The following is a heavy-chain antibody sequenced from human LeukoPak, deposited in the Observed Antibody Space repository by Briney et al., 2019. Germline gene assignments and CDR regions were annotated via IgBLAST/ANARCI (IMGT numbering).Heavy chain of an antibody. V-gene: IGHV4-34*01. Sequence: SETLSLTCAVYGGSFSGYYWSWIRQPPGKGLEWIGEINHSGSTNYNPSLKSRVTISVDTSKNQFSLKLSSVTAADTAVYYCARQVTGMVRGVPRRFYYMDVWGKGTTVTISS. CDR2: INHSGST. CDR1: GGSFSGYY. CDR3: ARQVTGMVRGVPRRFYYMDV. J-gene: IGHJ6*03. D-gene: IGHD3-10*01.